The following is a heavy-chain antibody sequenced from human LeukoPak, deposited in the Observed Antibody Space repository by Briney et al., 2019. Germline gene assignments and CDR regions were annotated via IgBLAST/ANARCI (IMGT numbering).Heavy chain of an antibody. D-gene: IGHD2-15*01. V-gene: IGHV3-53*01. Sequence: PGGSLRLSCAASGFTVSSNYMSWVRQAPGKGLEWVSVIYSGGSTYYADSVKGRFTISRDNSKNTLYLQMNSLRAEDTAVYYCARSAEGSHCSGGSCYDYWGQGTLVTVSS. CDR3: ARSAEGSHCSGGSCYDY. J-gene: IGHJ4*02. CDR1: GFTVSSNY. CDR2: IYSGGST.